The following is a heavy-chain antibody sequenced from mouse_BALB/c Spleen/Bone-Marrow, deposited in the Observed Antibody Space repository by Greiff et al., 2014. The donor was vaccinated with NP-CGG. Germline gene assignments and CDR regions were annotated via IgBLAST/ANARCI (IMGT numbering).Heavy chain of an antibody. CDR2: IYPYNGVT. Sequence: VQLQQSGPELVKPGASVKMSCKAPGYTFTDYNIHWVKQSHGKSLEWIGYIYPYNGVTGYNQKFKTKATLTVDNSSITAYMELRSLTSEDSAVYYCARGLWGNYYFDYWGQGTTLTVSS. CDR1: GYTFTDYN. V-gene: IGHV1S29*02. CDR3: ARGLWGNYYFDY. J-gene: IGHJ2*01. D-gene: IGHD2-1*01.